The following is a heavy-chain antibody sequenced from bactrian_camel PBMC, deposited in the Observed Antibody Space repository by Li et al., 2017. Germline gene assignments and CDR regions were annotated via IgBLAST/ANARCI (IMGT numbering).Heavy chain of an antibody. Sequence: VQLVESGGGLVQPGGSLRLSCVASGFTVSAYTMSWLRQAPGKRFEWLAAVYSTHLAVYADSVQGRFTITRDDAKNTVYLQIDSLKTEDTAMYGVPRGSSTTRARAPRSPSP. CDR2: VYSTHLA. J-gene: IGHJ4*01. D-gene: IGHD3*01. V-gene: IGHV3S10*01. CDR1: GFTVSAYT.